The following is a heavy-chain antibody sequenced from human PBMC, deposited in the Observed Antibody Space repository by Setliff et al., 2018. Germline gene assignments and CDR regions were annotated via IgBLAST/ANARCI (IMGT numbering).Heavy chain of an antibody. CDR1: GGSITRGSFY. V-gene: IGHV4-61*02. CDR2: IHASGSP. Sequence: SETLSLTCTVSGGSITRGSFYWSWIRQSDGKRLEWIGRIHASGSPNYNPSLKSRVTLSIDTSKNQFSLKLSSVTAADAALYYCAASRAYTGAVEEWFLPKTFDFWGQGSPVTVSS. J-gene: IGHJ4*02. CDR3: AASRAYTGAVEEWFLPKTFDF. D-gene: IGHD3-10*01.